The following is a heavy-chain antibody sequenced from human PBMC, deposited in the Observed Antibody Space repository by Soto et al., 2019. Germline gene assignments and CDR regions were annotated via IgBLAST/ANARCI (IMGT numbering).Heavy chain of an antibody. Sequence: QVQLQESGPGLVKPSQTLSLPCTLSGASITSSGYYWSWIRLHPGEGLEWIGYIYYRVTTYYNPSLKSPVPISTDTSKKECSLTLTSVTAADTAGYYCARATESHYFDYWGRGILVTVTS. V-gene: IGHV4-31*01. J-gene: IGHJ4*02. CDR2: IYYRVTT. CDR1: GASITSSGYY. CDR3: ARATESHYFDY.